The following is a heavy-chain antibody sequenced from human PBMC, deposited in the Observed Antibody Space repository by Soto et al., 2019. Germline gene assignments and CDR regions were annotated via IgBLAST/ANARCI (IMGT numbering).Heavy chain of an antibody. CDR1: GGSISSYY. Sequence: SETLSLTCTVSGGSISSYYWSWIRQPPGKGLEWVGYIYYSGSTNYNPSLKSRVTISVDTSKNQFSLKLSSVTAADTAVYYCARALGGYSYGYVVSDYWGQGTLVTVSS. CDR3: ARALGGYSYGYVVSDY. J-gene: IGHJ4*02. D-gene: IGHD5-18*01. CDR2: IYYSGST. V-gene: IGHV4-59*01.